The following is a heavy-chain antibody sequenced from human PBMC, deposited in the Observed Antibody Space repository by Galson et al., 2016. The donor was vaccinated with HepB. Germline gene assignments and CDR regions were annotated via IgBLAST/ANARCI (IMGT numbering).Heavy chain of an antibody. V-gene: IGHV3-21*01. CDR2: IRSISRYT. CDR1: GFTFGVYG. J-gene: IGHJ4*02. CDR3: ARGIEYSSSPSYFDY. D-gene: IGHD6-6*01. Sequence: SLRLSCAASGFTFGVYGMNWVRQAPGKGLEWVSSIRSISRYTFYADSVKGRFIISRDNAKASPYLQMNGLRAEDTAVYYCARGIEYSSSPSYFDYWGPGTLVTVSS.